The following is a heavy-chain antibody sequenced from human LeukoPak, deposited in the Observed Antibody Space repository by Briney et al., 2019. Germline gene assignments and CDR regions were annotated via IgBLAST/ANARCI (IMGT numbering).Heavy chain of an antibody. CDR2: ISSNGGST. CDR1: GFTFSSYT. V-gene: IGHV3-64*01. Sequence: GGSLRLSCAASGFTFSSYTMHWVRQAPGKGLEYVSAISSNGGSTYYANSEKGRFTISRDNSKNTLYLQMGSLRAEDMAVYYCARWRHSSGYYYDDWGQGTLVTVSS. CDR3: ARWRHSSGYYYDD. D-gene: IGHD3-22*01. J-gene: IGHJ1*01.